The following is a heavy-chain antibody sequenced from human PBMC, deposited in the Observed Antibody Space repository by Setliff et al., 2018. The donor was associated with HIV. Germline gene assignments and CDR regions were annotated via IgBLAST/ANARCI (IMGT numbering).Heavy chain of an antibody. V-gene: IGHV4-39*07. CDR2: VYYNGRT. Sequence: PSETLSLTCSVSGASVSSSSYHWGWVRQPPGKGLEWIGSVYYNGRTYYNPSLESRISMSVDTSKNQFSLKLTSVTAADTAIYYCARDLTSNSNCFEPWGQGTQVTVSS. D-gene: IGHD4-4*01. CDR3: ARDLTSNSNCFEP. CDR1: GASVSSSSYH. J-gene: IGHJ5*02.